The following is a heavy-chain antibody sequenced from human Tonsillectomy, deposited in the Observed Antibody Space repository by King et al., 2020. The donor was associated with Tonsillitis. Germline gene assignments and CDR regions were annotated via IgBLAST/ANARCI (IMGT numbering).Heavy chain of an antibody. J-gene: IGHJ6*04. CDR2: ISSSGSYI. D-gene: IGHD3-3*01. CDR1: GFTFSSHN. CDR3: ARCTYYDFWSGFMSV. Sequence: VQLVESGGGLVKPGGSLRLSCAASGFTFSSHNMNWVRQAPGKGLEWVSSISSSGSYIYYAHSVKGRFTISRDNAKNSLYLQMNSLRAEDTALYYCARCTYYDFWSGFMSVWGKGTTVTVSS. V-gene: IGHV3-21*01.